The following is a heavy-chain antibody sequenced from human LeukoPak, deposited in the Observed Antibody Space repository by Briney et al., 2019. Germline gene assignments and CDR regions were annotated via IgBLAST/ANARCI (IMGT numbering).Heavy chain of an antibody. CDR3: AKSFRSMATAVTWSFFDF. CDR2: ISAAGGST. V-gene: IGHV3-23*01. CDR1: GFTFSSYA. Sequence: QPGGSLRLSCAASGFTFSSYAMSWVRQAPGKGLEWVSTISAAGGSTYYAESVKGRFTISRDNSKNTLFLQMDSLRAEDTALYYCAKSFRSMATAVTWSFFDFWGQGTLVTVSS. D-gene: IGHD5-24*01. J-gene: IGHJ4*02.